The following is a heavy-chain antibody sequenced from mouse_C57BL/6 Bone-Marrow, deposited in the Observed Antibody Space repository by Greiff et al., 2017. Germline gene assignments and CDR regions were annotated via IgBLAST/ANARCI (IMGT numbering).Heavy chain of an antibody. J-gene: IGHJ3*01. CDR1: GYAFTNYL. CDR2: INPGSGGT. D-gene: IGHD1-1*01. V-gene: IGHV1-54*01. CDR3: AREGVLREGFAY. Sequence: QVQLQQSGAELVRPGTSVQVSCKASGYAFTNYLIEWVKQRPGQGLEWIGVINPGSGGTNYNEKFKGKATLTADKSSSTAYMQLSSLTSEDSAVYFCAREGVLREGFAYWGQGTLVTVSA.